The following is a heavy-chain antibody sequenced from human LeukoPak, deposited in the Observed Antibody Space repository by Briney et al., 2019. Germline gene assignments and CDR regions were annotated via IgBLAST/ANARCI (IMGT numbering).Heavy chain of an antibody. V-gene: IGHV1-3*01. CDR2: INAGNGNT. Sequence: ASVKVSCKAAGYTFTTYAIHWVRQAPGQRLEWMGWINAGNGNTRYLQKFQGRVTITRDTSASIAYMALSSLRSEDTAVYYCALIWFGDQYRGGFDYWGQGTLVTVSS. CDR3: ALIWFGDQYRGGFDY. CDR1: GYTFTTYA. D-gene: IGHD3-10*01. J-gene: IGHJ4*02.